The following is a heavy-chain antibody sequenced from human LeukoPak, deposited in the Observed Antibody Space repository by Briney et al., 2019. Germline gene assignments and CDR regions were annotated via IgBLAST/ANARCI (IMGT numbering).Heavy chain of an antibody. D-gene: IGHD1-26*01. Sequence: SETLSLTCDVSGASISGYWWSWIRQPAGKGLEWIGRMYTDGDTNYNPAPKSRVTVSVDTSKNLFSLKLISVTAADTAIYYCANWVGNWFDPWGQGTLVTVSS. J-gene: IGHJ5*02. CDR3: ANWVGNWFDP. V-gene: IGHV4-4*07. CDR1: GASISGYW. CDR2: MYTDGDT.